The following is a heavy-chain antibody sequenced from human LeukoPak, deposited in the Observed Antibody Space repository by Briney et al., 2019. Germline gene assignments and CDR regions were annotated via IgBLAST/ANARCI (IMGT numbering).Heavy chain of an antibody. Sequence: PGGSPRLSCAASGFVFGSYWMHWVRQAPGKGLVWVSRVNSDGSHTTYADSVKGRFTISRDNAKKMVYLEMHSLRAGDAAIYYCARVAHDYVDSGPDYWGQGTLVSVSS. V-gene: IGHV3-74*01. CDR3: ARVAHDYVDSGPDY. D-gene: IGHD4-17*01. CDR2: VNSDGSHT. CDR1: GFVFGSYW. J-gene: IGHJ4*02.